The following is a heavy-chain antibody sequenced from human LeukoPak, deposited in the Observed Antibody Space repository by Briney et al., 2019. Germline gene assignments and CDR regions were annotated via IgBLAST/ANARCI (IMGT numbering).Heavy chain of an antibody. V-gene: IGHV4-34*01. CDR1: GGSFSGYY. J-gene: IGHJ4*02. D-gene: IGHD3-3*01. CDR2: INHSGST. CDR3: ARGRSVLRFLPPFDY. Sequence: PETLSLTCAVYGGSFSGYYWSWIRQPPGKGLEWIGEINHSGSTNYNPSLKSRVTISVDTSKNQFSLKLSSVTAADTAVYYCARGRSVLRFLPPFDYWGQGTLVTVSS.